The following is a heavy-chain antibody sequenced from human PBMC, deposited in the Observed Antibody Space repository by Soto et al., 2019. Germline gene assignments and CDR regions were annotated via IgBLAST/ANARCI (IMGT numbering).Heavy chain of an antibody. J-gene: IGHJ6*03. CDR3: ARVGSGSFFYYYMDV. CDR1: GGSFSGYY. CDR2: INHSGST. Sequence: SETLSLTCAVYGGSFSGYYWSWIRQPPGKGLEWIGEINHSGSTNYNPSIKSRVTISVDTSKNQFSLKLSSVTAADTAVYYCARVGSGSFFYYYMDVWGKGTAVTVSS. V-gene: IGHV4-34*01. D-gene: IGHD3-10*01.